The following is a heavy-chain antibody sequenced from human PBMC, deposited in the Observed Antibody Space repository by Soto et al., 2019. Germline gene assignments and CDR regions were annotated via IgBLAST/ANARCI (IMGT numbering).Heavy chain of an antibody. CDR3: ARLDY. V-gene: IGHV4-39*01. CDR1: GGSISSSSRY. CDR2: FYSSGST. J-gene: IGHJ4*02. Sequence: SETLSLTCTVSGGSISSSSRYWGWVRQPPGKGLEWIGSFYSSGSTYYNPSLKSRVTISVDTSKNQFSLNLSSVTAADTAVYYCARLDYWGQGTLVTVSS.